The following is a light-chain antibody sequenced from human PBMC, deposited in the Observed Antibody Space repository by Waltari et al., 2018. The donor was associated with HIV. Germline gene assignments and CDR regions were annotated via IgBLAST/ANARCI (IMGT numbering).Light chain of an antibody. Sequence: EIVLTQSPGTLSLSPGERATLSCRASQSVSSSYLAWYQQKPGQAPRLLIYGASSRATGILYRFSGSGSGTDVTLTISRLEPEDVAVYYCQQYGSSPSCGQGTKLEIK. CDR3: QQYGSSPS. CDR2: GAS. CDR1: QSVSSSY. V-gene: IGKV3-20*01. J-gene: IGKJ2*03.